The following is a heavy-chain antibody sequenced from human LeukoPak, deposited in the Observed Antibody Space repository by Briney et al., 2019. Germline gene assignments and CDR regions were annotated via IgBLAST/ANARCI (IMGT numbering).Heavy chain of an antibody. D-gene: IGHD3-10*01. CDR2: ISSGSRYT. Sequence: GGSLRLSCEASGFMSSGFYMSWVRQTPGKGPGWLAYISSGSRYTLYADSVGGRFTVSRDDAQNLLFLQMNSLRAEDTAIYFCARDRAGSGNYYNYAHGLDLWGQGTTVSVSS. J-gene: IGHJ6*02. CDR1: GFMSSGFY. CDR3: ARDRAGSGNYYNYAHGLDL. V-gene: IGHV3-11*05.